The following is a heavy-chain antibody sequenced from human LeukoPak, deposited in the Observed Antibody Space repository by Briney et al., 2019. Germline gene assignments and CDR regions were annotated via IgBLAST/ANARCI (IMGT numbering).Heavy chain of an antibody. CDR3: ARGQGVHDFWSGYFYNWFDP. V-gene: IGHV4-34*01. CDR2: VNHSGST. Sequence: SETLSLTCAVYGGSFSGYYWSWIRQPPGKGLEWIGEVNHSGSTNYNPPLKSRVTISVDTSKNQFSLKLSSVTAADTAVYYCARGQGVHDFWSGYFYNWFDPWGQGTLVTVSS. CDR1: GGSFSGYY. D-gene: IGHD3-3*01. J-gene: IGHJ5*02.